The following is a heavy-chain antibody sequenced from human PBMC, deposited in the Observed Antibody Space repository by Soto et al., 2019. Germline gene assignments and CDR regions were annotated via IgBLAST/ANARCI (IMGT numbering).Heavy chain of an antibody. CDR2: VGPYNGNT. CDR1: GYTFTNYG. CDR3: ARCYCSLGSCYTCWHFDL. J-gene: IGHJ2*01. V-gene: IGHV1-18*04. D-gene: IGHD2-15*01. Sequence: QVQLVQSGAEVKKPGASVRVSCKASGYTFTNYGISWVRQSPGQGLEWMGWVGPYNGNTDHAQNFQGRVTKTTDTATNAAYMELVSLRSDDTALYYCARCYCSLGSCYTCWHFDLWGRGTLVTVSS.